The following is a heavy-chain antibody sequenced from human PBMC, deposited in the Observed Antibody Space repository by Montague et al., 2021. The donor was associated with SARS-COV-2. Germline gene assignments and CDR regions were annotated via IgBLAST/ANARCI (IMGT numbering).Heavy chain of an antibody. J-gene: IGHJ4*02. D-gene: IGHD1-26*01. V-gene: IGHV3-48*02. CDR1: GFTFTSYS. CDR2: ISTSSDII. CDR3: ARGRGSYIDY. Sequence: SLRLSCAASGFTFTSYSMSWVRQAPGAGLEWVLFISTSSDIIIYRDSVKGRFTISRDNAKNSVYLQMNSLRDEDTALYYCARGRGSYIDYWGQGTLVSVSS.